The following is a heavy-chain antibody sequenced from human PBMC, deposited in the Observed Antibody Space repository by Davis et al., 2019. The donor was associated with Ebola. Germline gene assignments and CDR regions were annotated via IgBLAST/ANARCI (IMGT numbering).Heavy chain of an antibody. V-gene: IGHV3-30*03. CDR3: ARDPGGDYDDGFDI. D-gene: IGHD4-17*01. J-gene: IGHJ3*02. CDR2: ISYDGNTK. CDR1: GFTFSGYG. Sequence: PGGSLRLSCTASGFTFSGYGMHWVRQAPGKGLEWVALISYDGNTKYYGDAVKGRFTISRDNSNNTLYLQMDSLRAEDTAVYFCARDPGGDYDDGFDIWGQGTLVTVSS.